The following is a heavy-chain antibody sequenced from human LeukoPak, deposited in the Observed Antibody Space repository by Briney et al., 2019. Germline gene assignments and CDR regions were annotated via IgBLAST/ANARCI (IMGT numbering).Heavy chain of an antibody. CDR2: IYYSGST. Sequence: SETLSLTCTVSGGSMSPYHWGWIRQPPGKGLEWTGYIYYSGSTNYNPSLKSRVTISVGTSKNQFSLKLSPVTAADTAVYYCAGHHPRNTVDFWGQGTLVTVSS. D-gene: IGHD2/OR15-2a*01. V-gene: IGHV4-59*08. CDR1: GGSMSPYH. CDR3: AGHHPRNTVDF. J-gene: IGHJ4*02.